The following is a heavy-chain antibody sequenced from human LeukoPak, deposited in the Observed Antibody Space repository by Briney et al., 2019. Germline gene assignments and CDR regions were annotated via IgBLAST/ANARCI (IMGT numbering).Heavy chain of an antibody. CDR1: GGSISSYY. D-gene: IGHD2-2*01. CDR2: IYSSGNT. Sequence: PSETLSLTCTVSGGSISSYYWSWVRQPAGKGLEWIGRIYSSGNTNYNPSLKSRVTMSVDTSKNQFSLKLNSVTAADTAVYFCARDNRGYCSSSSCYSEGYFHYYMDVWGKGTTVTVSS. V-gene: IGHV4-4*07. CDR3: ARDNRGYCSSSSCYSEGYFHYYMDV. J-gene: IGHJ6*03.